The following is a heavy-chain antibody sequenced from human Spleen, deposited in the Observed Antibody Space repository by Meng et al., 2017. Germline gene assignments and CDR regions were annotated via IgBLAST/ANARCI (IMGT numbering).Heavy chain of an antibody. J-gene: IGHJ5*02. CDR2: TYYRAKWYD. CDR1: GDSVYSNTAT. D-gene: IGHD2-15*01. CDR3: ARVDVVVVAATLRELEFDP. Sequence: QGQLQQHGPCVVNHSHTPPLSCAISGDSVYSNTATWSWIRQSPLRGLEWLGRTYYRAKWYDDDALSVKSRITINPDTSKNQFSLQLNSVTPEDTAVYYCARVDVVVVAATLRELEFDPWGQGTLVTVSS. V-gene: IGHV6-1*01.